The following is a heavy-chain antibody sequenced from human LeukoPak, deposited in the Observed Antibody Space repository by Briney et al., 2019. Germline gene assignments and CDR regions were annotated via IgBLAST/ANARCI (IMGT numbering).Heavy chain of an antibody. CDR3: ARDFLLQSEGLFDY. V-gene: IGHV4-4*07. CDR2: FYISGST. Sequence: MASETLSLTCTVSGGSISSYYWSWIRQPAGKGLEWIGRFYISGSTNYNPSLKSRVTMSVDTSKNQFSLRLNSVTAADTAVYYCARDFLLQSEGLFDYWGQGTLVAVSS. J-gene: IGHJ4*02. D-gene: IGHD4-11*01. CDR1: GGSISSYY.